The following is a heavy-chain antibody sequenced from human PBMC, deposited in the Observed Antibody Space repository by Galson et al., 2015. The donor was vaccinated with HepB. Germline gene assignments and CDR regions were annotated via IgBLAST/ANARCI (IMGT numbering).Heavy chain of an antibody. CDR1: GYTFTSYG. Sequence: QSGAEVKKPGASVKVSCKASGYTFTSYGISWVRQAPGQGLEWMGWTSAYKDNTNYAQKFQGRVTMTTDTSTSTAYMELRSLGSDDTAVYYCARGRGGGYNSYWYFDLWGRGTLVTVSS. CDR3: ARGRGGGYNSYWYFDL. D-gene: IGHD5-24*01. J-gene: IGHJ2*01. CDR2: TSAYKDNT. V-gene: IGHV1-18*04.